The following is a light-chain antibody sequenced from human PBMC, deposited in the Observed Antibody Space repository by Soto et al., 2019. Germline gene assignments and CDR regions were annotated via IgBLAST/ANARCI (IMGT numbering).Light chain of an antibody. J-gene: IGLJ2*01. CDR1: SSDVGGYNY. CDR3: CSYAGSDTLGVV. V-gene: IGLV2-11*01. Sequence: QSVLTQPRSVSGSPGQSVTICCTGTSSDVGGYNYVSWYQQHPGKAPKLMIYDVSKRPSGVPDRFSGSKSGNTASLTISGLQAEDEADYYCCSYAGSDTLGVVFGGGTKLTVL. CDR2: DVS.